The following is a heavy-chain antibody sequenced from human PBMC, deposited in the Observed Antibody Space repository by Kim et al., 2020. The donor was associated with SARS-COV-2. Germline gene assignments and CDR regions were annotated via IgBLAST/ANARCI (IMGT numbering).Heavy chain of an antibody. J-gene: IGHJ4*02. CDR1: GYTFTSYY. CDR3: ARDGYYYDSSGYYSNYFDY. V-gene: IGHV1-46*01. Sequence: ASVKVSCKASGYTFTSYYMHWVRQAPGQGLEWMGIINPSGGSTSYAQKFQGRVTMTRDTSTSTVYMELSSLRSEYTAVYYCARDGYYYDSSGYYSNYFDYWGQGTLVTVSS. CDR2: INPSGGST. D-gene: IGHD3-22*01.